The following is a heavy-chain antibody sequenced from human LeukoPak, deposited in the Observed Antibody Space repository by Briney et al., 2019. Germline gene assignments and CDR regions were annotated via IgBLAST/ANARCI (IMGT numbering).Heavy chain of an antibody. CDR2: INPNRGGT. Sequence: ASVKVSCKASGYTFTGYYMHWVRQAPGQGLEWMGWINPNRGGTNYAQKFQGRVTITADKSTTTAYMELSSLRSEDTAVYYCARDAPQTSGYLSWGQGTLVTVSS. J-gene: IGHJ5*02. CDR1: GYTFTGYY. V-gene: IGHV1-2*02. CDR3: ARDAPQTSGYLS. D-gene: IGHD2-2*01.